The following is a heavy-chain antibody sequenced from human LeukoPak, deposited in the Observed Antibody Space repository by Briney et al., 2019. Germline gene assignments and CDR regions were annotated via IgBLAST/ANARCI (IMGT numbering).Heavy chain of an antibody. J-gene: IGHJ4*02. CDR3: ARVYSTGWRFFDY. D-gene: IGHD6-19*01. CDR2: IYHSGST. CDR1: NYSISSGYY. Sequence: KPSETLSLTCAVSNYSISSGYYWGWIRQPPGKGLEWIGSIYHSGSTYYNPSLKSRVTLSVDTSKNQFSPKLSSVTAADTAVYYCARVYSTGWRFFDYWGQGTLVTVSS. V-gene: IGHV4-38-2*01.